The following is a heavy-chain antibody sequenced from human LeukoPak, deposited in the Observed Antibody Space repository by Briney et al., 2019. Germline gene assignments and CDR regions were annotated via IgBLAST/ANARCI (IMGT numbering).Heavy chain of an antibody. J-gene: IGHJ6*03. CDR2: IHYTGNT. CDR1: GASVRGYY. V-gene: IGHV4-59*02. D-gene: IGHD6-13*01. CDR3: ARAVSWTDYYYCMDV. Sequence: SETLSLTCTVSGASVRGYYWSWIRQPPGKGLEWIGYIHYTGNTDYNPSLTSRVTMSVDTSKNQFSLMLTSVTVADTAVYYCARAVSWTDYYYCMDVWGKGTTVTVSS.